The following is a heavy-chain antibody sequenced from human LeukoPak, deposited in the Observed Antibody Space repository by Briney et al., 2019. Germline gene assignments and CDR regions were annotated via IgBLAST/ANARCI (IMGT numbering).Heavy chain of an antibody. CDR1: GGSISSSSYY. J-gene: IGHJ4*02. CDR3: ARVFGVKGIAAGRGYFDY. D-gene: IGHD6-13*01. CDR2: IYYSGST. V-gene: IGHV4-39*07. Sequence: NPSETLSLTCTVSGGSISSSSYYWGWIRQPPGKGLEWIGSIYYSGSTNYNPSLKSRVTISVDTSKNQFSLKLSSVTAADTAVYYCARVFGVKGIAAGRGYFDYWGQGTLVTVSS.